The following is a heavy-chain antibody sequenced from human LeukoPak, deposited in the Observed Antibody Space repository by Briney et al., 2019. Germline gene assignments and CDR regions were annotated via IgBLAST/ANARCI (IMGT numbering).Heavy chain of an antibody. CDR2: ISSSSSYI. V-gene: IGHV3-21*01. J-gene: IGHJ6*02. Sequence: GGSLRLSCAASGFTFSSYSMNWVRQAPGKGLEWVSSISSSSSYIYYADSVKGRFTISRDNAKNSLYLQMNSLRAEDTAVYYCARGTYCSSTSCPPYGMDVWGQGTTVTVSS. D-gene: IGHD2-2*01. CDR1: GFTFSSYS. CDR3: ARGTYCSSTSCPPYGMDV.